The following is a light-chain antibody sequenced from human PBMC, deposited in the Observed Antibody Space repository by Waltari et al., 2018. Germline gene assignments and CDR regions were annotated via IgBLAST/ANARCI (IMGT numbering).Light chain of an antibody. J-gene: IGLJ3*02. Sequence: QSALTQPASVSGSPGQSITISCTGTSSDIGAYNLVSWYQQHPGKAPKVIIYGVTERSSGVSDLFSGSKSANTASLTISGLQAEDEADYYCCSYADGTTSVFGGGTKVTVL. CDR1: SSDIGAYNL. V-gene: IGLV2-23*02. CDR2: GVT. CDR3: CSYADGTTSV.